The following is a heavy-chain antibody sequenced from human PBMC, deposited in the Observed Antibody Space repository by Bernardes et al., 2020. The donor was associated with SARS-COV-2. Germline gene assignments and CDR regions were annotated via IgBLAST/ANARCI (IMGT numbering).Heavy chain of an antibody. D-gene: IGHD3-3*01. CDR1: GGSFTDYY. J-gene: IGHJ5*02. CDR2: IDHSGSA. V-gene: IGHV4-34*01. Sequence: SQTLSLTCAVYGGSFTDYYCTWIPHPPAKALQWIADIDHSGSANYNPSLKSRVTISLDKSKSQFSLKLTSVTAADAAVYYCARGVVTIFGVLIMIPARGWLDPWGQGTPVTVSS. CDR3: ARGVVTIFGVLIMIPARGWLDP.